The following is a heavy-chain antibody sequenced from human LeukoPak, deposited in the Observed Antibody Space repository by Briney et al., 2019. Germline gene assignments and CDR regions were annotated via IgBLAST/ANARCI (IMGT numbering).Heavy chain of an antibody. V-gene: IGHV3-7*01. CDR1: GFPFSYW. D-gene: IGHD2-21*01. CDR3: ARNRRCCGEDY. Sequence: GGSLRLSCAASGFPFSYWMTWVRQAPGKGLEWVANIKHDGSEKNYVDSVKGRLTISRDNAKNSLYLQMNSLRAEDTAVYYCARNRRCCGEDYWAQRTQVTVSS. J-gene: IGHJ4*02. CDR2: IKHDGSEK.